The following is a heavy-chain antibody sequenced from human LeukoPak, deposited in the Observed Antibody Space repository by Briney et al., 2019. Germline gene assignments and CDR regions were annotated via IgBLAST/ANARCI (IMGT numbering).Heavy chain of an antibody. V-gene: IGHV7-4-1*02. CDR3: ARTFSSSSGPDAFDI. CDR2: INTNTGNP. D-gene: IGHD6-6*01. Sequence: GASVKVSCKASGYTFTNHAMNWVRQAPGQGLEWMGWINTNTGNPTYAQGFTGRFVFSLDTSVSTAYLQISSLKAEDTAVYYCARTFSSSSGPDAFDIWGQGTMVTVSS. J-gene: IGHJ3*02. CDR1: GYTFTNHA.